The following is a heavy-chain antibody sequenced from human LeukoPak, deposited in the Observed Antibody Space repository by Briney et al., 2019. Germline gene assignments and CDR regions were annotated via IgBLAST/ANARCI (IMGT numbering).Heavy chain of an antibody. CDR3: AGHVDIVATREWPMTIEIDY. V-gene: IGHV4-30-4*01. CDR2: IYYSGST. Sequence: PSQTLSLTCTVSGGSISSGDYYWSWIRQPPGKGLEWIGYIYYSGSTYYNPSLKSRVTISVDTSKNQFSLKLSSVTAADTAVYYCAGHVDIVATREWPMTIEIDYWGQGTPVTVSS. J-gene: IGHJ4*02. CDR1: GGSISSGDYY. D-gene: IGHD5-12*01.